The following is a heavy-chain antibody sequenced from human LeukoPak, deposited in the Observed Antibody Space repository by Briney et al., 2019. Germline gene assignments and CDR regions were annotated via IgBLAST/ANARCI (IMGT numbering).Heavy chain of an antibody. CDR1: GFMFSTYW. D-gene: IGHD5-24*01. CDR3: ATQSSWRPDY. J-gene: IGHJ4*02. CDR2: MNQGGGEK. Sequence: GGSLRLSCAASGFMFSTYWMSWVRQAPGKGLEWVANMNQGGGEKWYLDSVKGRFSISRDNAQNTLYLQMDSLRAGETAVYYCATQSSWRPDYWGQGTLVTVSS. V-gene: IGHV3-7*01.